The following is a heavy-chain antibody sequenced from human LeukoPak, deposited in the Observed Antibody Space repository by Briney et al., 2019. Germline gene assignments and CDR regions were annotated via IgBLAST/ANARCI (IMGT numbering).Heavy chain of an antibody. V-gene: IGHV3-66*01. CDR3: ATYSSSWYDAFDI. CDR2: IYSGGST. CDR1: GFTVSSNY. D-gene: IGHD6-13*01. Sequence: PGGSLRLSCAASGFTVSSNYMSWVRQAPGKGLEWVSVIYSGGSTYYADSVKGRFTISRDNSKNTLYLQMNSLRAEDTAVYYCATYSSSWYDAFDIWGQGTMVTVSS. J-gene: IGHJ3*02.